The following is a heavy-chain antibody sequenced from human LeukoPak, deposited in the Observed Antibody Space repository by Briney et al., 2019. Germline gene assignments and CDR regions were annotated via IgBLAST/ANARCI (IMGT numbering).Heavy chain of an antibody. J-gene: IGHJ4*02. CDR1: GFTFSSYE. D-gene: IGHD3-10*01. CDR2: ISSSGSTI. V-gene: IGHV3-48*03. CDR3: ARASVVRGSQLDY. Sequence: GGSLRLSCAASGFTFSSYEMHWVRQAPGKGLEWVSYISSSGSTIYYADSVKGRFTISRDNSKNTLYLQMNSLRAEDTAVYYCARASVVRGSQLDYWGQGTLATVSS.